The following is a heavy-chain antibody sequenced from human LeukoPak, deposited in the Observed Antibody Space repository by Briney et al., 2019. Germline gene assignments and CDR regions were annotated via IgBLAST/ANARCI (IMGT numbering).Heavy chain of an antibody. Sequence: SETLSLTCTASGGSISSYYWSWIRQPPGKGLEWIGYIYYSGSTNYNPSLKSRVTISVDTSKNQFSLKLSSVTAADTAVYYCASSIGSSNWFDPWGQGTLVTVSS. CDR1: GGSISSYY. V-gene: IGHV4-59*08. CDR2: IYYSGST. D-gene: IGHD2-2*01. J-gene: IGHJ5*02. CDR3: ASSIGSSNWFDP.